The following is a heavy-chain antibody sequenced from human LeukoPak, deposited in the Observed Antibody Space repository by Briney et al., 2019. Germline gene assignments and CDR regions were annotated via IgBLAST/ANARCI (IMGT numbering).Heavy chain of an antibody. Sequence: GGSLRLSCAASGFTFSSYSMNWVRQAPGKGLEWVSSISSSSSYIYYADSVKGRFTISRDNSKNTLYLQMNSLRAEDTAVCYCARARTNWNHPYAGDYYYMDVWGKGTTVTVSS. CDR2: ISSSSSYI. J-gene: IGHJ6*03. CDR3: ARARTNWNHPYAGDYYYMDV. CDR1: GFTFSSYS. D-gene: IGHD1-1*01. V-gene: IGHV3-21*04.